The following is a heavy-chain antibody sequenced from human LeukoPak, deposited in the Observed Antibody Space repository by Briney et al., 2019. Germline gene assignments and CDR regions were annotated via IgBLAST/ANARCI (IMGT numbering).Heavy chain of an antibody. V-gene: IGHV4-61*02. CDR3: ARDQIVVVSDAFDI. J-gene: IGHJ3*02. CDR1: GGSISSGSYY. Sequence: SQTLSLTCTVSGGSISSGSYYWSWIRQPAGKGLEWIGRIYTSGSTNYNPSLKSRVTISVDTSKNQFSLKLSSVTAADTAVYYCARDQIVVVSDAFDIWGQGTMVTVSS. CDR2: IYTSGST. D-gene: IGHD3-22*01.